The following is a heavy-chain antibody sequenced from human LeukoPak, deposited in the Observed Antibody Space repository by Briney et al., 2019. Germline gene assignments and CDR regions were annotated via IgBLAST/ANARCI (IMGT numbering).Heavy chain of an antibody. V-gene: IGHV3-74*01. CDR2: INGDGSST. Sequence: GGSLRLSCAASGFTFSSYWMHWVRQALGKGLVWVSRINGDGSSTSYADSVKGRFTISRVNAKNTLYLQMNSLRAEDTAVYYCARVSTIFGVVSHMDVWGKGTTVTVSS. CDR3: ARVSTIFGVVSHMDV. D-gene: IGHD3-3*01. CDR1: GFTFSSYW. J-gene: IGHJ6*03.